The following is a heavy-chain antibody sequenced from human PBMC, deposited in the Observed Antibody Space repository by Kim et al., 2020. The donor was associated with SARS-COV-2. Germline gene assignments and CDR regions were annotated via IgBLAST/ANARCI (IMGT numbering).Heavy chain of an antibody. D-gene: IGHD1-26*01. V-gene: IGHV3-53*05. CDR3: ARRSGNYYFDY. J-gene: IGHJ4*02. CDR1: GFTVSTNY. Sequence: GGSLRLSCAASGFTVSTNYMSWVRQAPGKGLEWVSVFYSGGSTYYADYVKGRFTISRDNSKSTLNLQMNSLRGEDTAVYYCARRSGNYYFDYWGQGTLVT. CDR2: FYSGGST.